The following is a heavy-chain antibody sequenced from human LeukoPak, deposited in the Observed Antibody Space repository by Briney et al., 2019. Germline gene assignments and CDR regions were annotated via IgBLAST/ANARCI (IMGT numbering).Heavy chain of an antibody. CDR2: IYPGDSDT. V-gene: IGHV5-51*01. CDR1: GYSFTSYW. Sequence: GESMKISCKGSGYSFTSYWIGCVRQMPGKGLEWMGIIYPGDSDTRYSPSFQGQVTISADKSISTAYLQWSSLKASDTAMYYCARQGSGYSPTYYYYMDVWGKGTTVTISS. J-gene: IGHJ6*03. CDR3: ARQGSGYSPTYYYYMDV. D-gene: IGHD5-18*01.